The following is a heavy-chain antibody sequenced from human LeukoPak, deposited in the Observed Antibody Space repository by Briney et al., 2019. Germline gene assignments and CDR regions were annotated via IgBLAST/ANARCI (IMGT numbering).Heavy chain of an antibody. V-gene: IGHV3-21*01. J-gene: IGHJ4*02. CDR2: ISSSSSYI. CDR1: GFTFSSYS. CDR3: GRLREIPVFGLVTKSTSYFDY. Sequence: PGGSLRLSCAASGFTFSSYSMNWVRQAPGKGLEWVSSISSSSSYIYYADSVKGRFTISRDNAKNSLYLQMNSLRAEDTAVNYCGRLREIPVFGLVTKSTSYFDYWVQGTLVTVSS. D-gene: IGHD3-3*01.